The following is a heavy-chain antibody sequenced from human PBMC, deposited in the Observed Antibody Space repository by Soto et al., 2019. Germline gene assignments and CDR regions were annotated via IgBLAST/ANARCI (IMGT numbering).Heavy chain of an antibody. Sequence: SETLSLTCAVYGGSFSGYYWSWIRQPPGKGLEWIGEINPSGSTNYNPSLKSRVTISVDTSKNQFTLKLSSVTAADTAVYYCARHEIATSRYCGGDCYMGYFDYWGQGTLVTVSS. D-gene: IGHD2-21*01. CDR1: GGSFSGYY. J-gene: IGHJ4*02. V-gene: IGHV4-34*01. CDR3: ARHEIATSRYCGGDCYMGYFDY. CDR2: INPSGST.